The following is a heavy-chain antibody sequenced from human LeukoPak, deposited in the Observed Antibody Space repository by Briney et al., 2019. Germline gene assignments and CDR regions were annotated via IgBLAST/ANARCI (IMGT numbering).Heavy chain of an antibody. CDR1: GGSISSGGYS. CDR2: IYHSGST. Sequence: PSETLSLTCAVSGGSISSGGYSWSWIWQPPGKGLEWIGYIYHSGSTYYDPSLKSRVTISVDRSKNQFSLKLSSVTAADTAVYYCARETRYYDILTGYYAPRAFDIWGQGTMVTVSS. CDR3: ARETRYYDILTGYYAPRAFDI. J-gene: IGHJ3*02. D-gene: IGHD3-9*01. V-gene: IGHV4-30-2*01.